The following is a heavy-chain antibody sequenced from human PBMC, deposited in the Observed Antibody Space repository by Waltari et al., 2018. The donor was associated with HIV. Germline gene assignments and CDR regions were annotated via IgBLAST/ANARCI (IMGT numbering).Heavy chain of an antibody. CDR2: IYYSGST. CDR1: GGSISSSSYY. J-gene: IGHJ6*02. D-gene: IGHD4-4*01. V-gene: IGHV4-39*01. Sequence: QLQLQESGPGLVKPSETLSLTCPVSGGSISSSSYYWGWIRQPPGKGLEWIGSIYYSGSTYYNPSLKSRVTISVDTSKNQFSLKLSSVTAADTAVYYCARRGLQNYYYGMDVWGQGTTVTVSS. CDR3: ARRGLQNYYYGMDV.